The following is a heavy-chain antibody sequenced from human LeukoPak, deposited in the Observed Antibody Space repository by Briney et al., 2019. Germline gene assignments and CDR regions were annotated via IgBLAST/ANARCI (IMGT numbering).Heavy chain of an antibody. V-gene: IGHV3-9*01. CDR1: GFTFDDYA. CDR3: AKDVHFDILTGYFGY. D-gene: IGHD3-9*01. J-gene: IGHJ4*02. CDR2: ISWNSGSI. Sequence: GRSLRLSCAASGFTFDDYAMHWVRQAPGKGLEWVSGISWNSGSIGYADSVKGRFTISRDNAKNSLYLQMNSLRAEDTALYYCAKDVHFDILTGYFGYWGQGTLVTVSS.